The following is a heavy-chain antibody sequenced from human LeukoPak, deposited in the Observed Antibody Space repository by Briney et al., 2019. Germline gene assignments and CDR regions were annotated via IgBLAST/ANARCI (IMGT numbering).Heavy chain of an antibody. Sequence: MGWINPDSGDTNYAQKFQGRVTMTRDTSLSTVYMELSRLRSDDTAMYFCARDSIICSCYDYWGQGTLVTVSS. D-gene: IGHD2-15*01. J-gene: IGHJ4*02. CDR2: INPDSGDT. V-gene: IGHV1-2*02. CDR3: ARDSIICSCYDY.